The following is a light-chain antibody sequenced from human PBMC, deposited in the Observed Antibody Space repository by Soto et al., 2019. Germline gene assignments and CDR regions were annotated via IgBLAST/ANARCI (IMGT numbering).Light chain of an antibody. CDR2: GAF. CDR3: QQRNIWPPVT. J-gene: IGKJ5*01. V-gene: IGKV3-11*01. Sequence: PGEIATLSCRASPSVTNYLAWYQHKPGQAPRLLIYGAFNRATGIPARFSGSGSGTDFTLTISSLEPEDFAVYYCQQRNIWPPVTFGQGTRLEIK. CDR1: PSVTNY.